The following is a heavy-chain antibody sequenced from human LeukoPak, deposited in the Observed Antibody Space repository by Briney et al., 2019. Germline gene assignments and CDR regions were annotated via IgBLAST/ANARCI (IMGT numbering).Heavy chain of an antibody. CDR2: NSTPSSYF. CDR1: GFTFRTYS. J-gene: IGHJ6*02. CDR3: ARVGPPSYAMDV. D-gene: IGHD3-16*01. Sequence: GGSLRLSCAASGFTFRTYSMNWVRQAAGPGLEWVSSNSTPSSYFYYADSVRGRFTISRDNAKNALFLQMISLRAEATAVYYCARVGPPSYAMDVWGQGTTVTVSS. V-gene: IGHV3-21*01.